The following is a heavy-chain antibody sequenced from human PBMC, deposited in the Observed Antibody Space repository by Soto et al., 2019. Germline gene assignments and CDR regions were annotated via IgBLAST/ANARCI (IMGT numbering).Heavy chain of an antibody. Sequence: ASVKVSCKASGGTFSSYAISWVRQAPGQGLEWMGGIIPIFGTANYAQKFQGRVTITADESTSTAYMELSSLRSEDTAVYYCARTPGDAYYYYYGMDVWGQGTTVTSP. CDR1: GGTFSSYA. D-gene: IGHD2-21*01. V-gene: IGHV1-69*13. J-gene: IGHJ6*02. CDR2: IIPIFGTA. CDR3: ARTPGDAYYYYYGMDV.